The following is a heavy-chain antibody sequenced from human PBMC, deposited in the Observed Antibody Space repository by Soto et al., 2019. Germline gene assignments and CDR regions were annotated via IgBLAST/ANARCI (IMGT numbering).Heavy chain of an antibody. V-gene: IGHV3-53*01. J-gene: IGHJ4*02. CDR1: GFAVSSNY. CDR3: ARGYGLLDY. Sequence: EVQLMESGGGLIQPGGSLRLSCAASGFAVSSNYMNWVRQAPGKGLEWISVYYNDGRTYYADSVKGRFTISRFNPKNTLYLQMDSLRVEDTAVYYCARGYGLLDYWGQGTLVTVSS. CDR2: YYNDGRT. D-gene: IGHD2-21*02.